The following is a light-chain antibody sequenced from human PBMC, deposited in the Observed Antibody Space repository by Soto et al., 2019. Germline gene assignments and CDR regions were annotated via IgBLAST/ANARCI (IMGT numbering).Light chain of an antibody. V-gene: IGKV3-11*01. CDR2: DTS. J-gene: IGKJ5*01. CDR1: QSVNSH. CDR3: QQRSNWPPIT. Sequence: EIVLTQSPATLSLSPVERATLSCMASQSVNSHLGWYQQKPGQVPRLLIYDTSNRATGIPARFSGSGSGTDFTLTISSLAPEDFAVYYCQQRSNWPPITFGQGTRLEIK.